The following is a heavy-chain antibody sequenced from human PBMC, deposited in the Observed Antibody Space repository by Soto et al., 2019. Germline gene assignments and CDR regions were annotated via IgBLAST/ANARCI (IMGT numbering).Heavy chain of an antibody. Sequence: QVQLVESGGGVVQPGRSLRLSCVASGFTFSSHGMHWVRQAPGKGLEWVAVIWNDGKKQYYADSVKGRFTISRDNSRNMVSLQMNSLRVDDTAVYYCAREKDGYNWGLDYWGQGTLVTVSS. CDR2: IWNDGKKQ. CDR1: GFTFSSHG. J-gene: IGHJ4*02. CDR3: AREKDGYNWGLDY. V-gene: IGHV3-33*01. D-gene: IGHD5-12*01.